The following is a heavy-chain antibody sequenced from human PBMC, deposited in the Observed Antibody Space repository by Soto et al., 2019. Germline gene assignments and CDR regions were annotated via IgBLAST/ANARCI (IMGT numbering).Heavy chain of an antibody. V-gene: IGHV3-53*01. D-gene: IGHD3-22*01. J-gene: IGHJ6*02. CDR2: IYRGDST. Sequence: DVQVVESGGGLIQPGGSLRLSCAASGFTVSNNYMSWVREGPGKGLEWVSTIYRGDSTYYADSVKGRFTISRDNSKNNLYLLINSLRTEDTAVYYCASYYDYSGGTSGGMDVWGQGTTVTVSS. CDR1: GFTVSNNY. CDR3: ASYYDYSGGTSGGMDV.